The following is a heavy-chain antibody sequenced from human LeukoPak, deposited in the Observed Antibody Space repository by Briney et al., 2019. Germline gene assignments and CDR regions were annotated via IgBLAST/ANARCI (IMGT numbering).Heavy chain of an antibody. V-gene: IGHV4-30-4*01. CDR1: GGSISGGDYY. D-gene: IGHD6-19*01. J-gene: IGHJ4*02. Sequence: SGTLSLTCTVSGGSISGGDYYWSWIRQPPGKGLEWIGYIYYSGSTYYNPSLKSRVTISVDTSKNQFSLKLSSMTAADTAVYYCARDRLYSSGWYYFDYWGQGTLVTVSS. CDR2: IYYSGST. CDR3: ARDRLYSSGWYYFDY.